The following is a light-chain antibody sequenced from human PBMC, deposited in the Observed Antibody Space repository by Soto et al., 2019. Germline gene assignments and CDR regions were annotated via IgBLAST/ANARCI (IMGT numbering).Light chain of an antibody. CDR3: QQYNNRPLT. J-gene: IGKJ4*01. Sequence: EIVLTQSPATLSVSPGDRATLSCRASQSVSSDLAWFQQKPGQAPRFLIYGASTRATGIPARFSGSGSGTEFTLAISSLQSEDFAIYYCQQYNNRPLTFGGGTKVEIK. CDR2: GAS. CDR1: QSVSSD. V-gene: IGKV3-15*01.